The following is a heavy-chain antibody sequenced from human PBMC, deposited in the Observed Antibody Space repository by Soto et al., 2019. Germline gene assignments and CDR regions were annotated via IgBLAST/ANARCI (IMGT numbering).Heavy chain of an antibody. CDR3: AKDRVSVSGPYGANY. CDR2: ISANGGSP. Sequence: PGGSLRLSCAASGFTFSAYAMSWVRQAPGKGLNWVSGISANGGSPYYADSVKGRFTISRDNSKNTLYLQMSSLRAEDTAVYYCAKDRVSVSGPYGANYFGQGTLVTVSS. D-gene: IGHD6-19*01. J-gene: IGHJ4*02. CDR1: GFTFSAYA. V-gene: IGHV3-23*01.